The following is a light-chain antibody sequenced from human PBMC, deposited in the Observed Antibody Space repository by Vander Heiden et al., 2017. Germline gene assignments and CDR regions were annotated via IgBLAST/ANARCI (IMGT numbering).Light chain of an antibody. J-gene: IGLJ3*02. V-gene: IGLV2-14*01. CDR2: EVS. CDR3: SSYTSSSTVV. CDR1: SSDVGGYNY. Sequence: QSALTQPASVSGSPGQSITISCTGTSSDVGGYNYVSWYQQHPGNAPKLMIYEVSNRPSGVSNRFAGSKSGTTASLTTSGLQAEDEADYYCSSYTSSSTVVFGGGTKVTVL.